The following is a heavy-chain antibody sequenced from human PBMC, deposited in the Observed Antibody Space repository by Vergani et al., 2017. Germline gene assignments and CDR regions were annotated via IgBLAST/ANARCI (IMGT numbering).Heavy chain of an antibody. V-gene: IGHV3-23*01. CDR3: ANTYYYDSSGPDY. Sequence: EVQLLESGGGLVQPGGSLRLSCAASGFTFSSYAMSWVRQAPGKGLEWVSAISGSGGSTYYADSVKGRFNISRDNSKNTLYLQMNSLRAEDTAVYYCANTYYYDSSGPDYWGQGTLVTVSS. J-gene: IGHJ4*02. CDR1: GFTFSSYA. CDR2: ISGSGGST. D-gene: IGHD3-22*01.